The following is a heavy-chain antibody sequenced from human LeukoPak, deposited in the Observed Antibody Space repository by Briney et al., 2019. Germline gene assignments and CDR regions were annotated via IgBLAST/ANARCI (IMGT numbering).Heavy chain of an antibody. J-gene: IGHJ4*02. CDR1: GGSISSSGYY. V-gene: IGHV4-39*01. CDR3: VKGLDYSSSQMDS. D-gene: IGHD6-6*01. CDR2: VDYTGIT. Sequence: SETLSLTCTVSGGSISSSGYYWGWIRQPPGKGLEWIGSVDYTGITSHSPSLKSRVTISVDTSKNQFSLKVSSVSAADTGVYYCVKGLDYSSSQMDSWGQGTLVTVSS.